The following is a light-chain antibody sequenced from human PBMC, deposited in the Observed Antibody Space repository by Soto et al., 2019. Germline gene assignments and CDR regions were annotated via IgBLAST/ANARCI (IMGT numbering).Light chain of an antibody. J-gene: IGKJ2*01. CDR2: AAS. V-gene: IGKV3D-15*01. CDR3: QQYHDWPPST. Sequence: IVMTQSPATLSASLRERVTLSSRASQSVRKDLAWYQQKPGQAPRLLIYAASARATGVPDRFSGSGSGTDFTLIISSLQSDAFGVYYCQQYHDWPPSTFGQGTNLEI. CDR1: QSVRKD.